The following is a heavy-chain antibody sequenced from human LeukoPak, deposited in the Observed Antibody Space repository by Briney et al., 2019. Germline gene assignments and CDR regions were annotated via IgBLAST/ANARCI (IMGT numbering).Heavy chain of an antibody. J-gene: IGHJ4*02. V-gene: IGHV4-34*01. CDR1: GGSFSGYY. CDR2: INHSGST. D-gene: IGHD5-12*01. CDR3: ARELEEYYSGYED. Sequence: SETLSLTCAVYGGSFSGYYWSWIRQPPGKGLEWIGEINHSGSTNYNPSLKSRVTISVDTSKNQFSLKLSSVTAADTAVYYCARELEEYYSGYEDWGQGTLVTVSS.